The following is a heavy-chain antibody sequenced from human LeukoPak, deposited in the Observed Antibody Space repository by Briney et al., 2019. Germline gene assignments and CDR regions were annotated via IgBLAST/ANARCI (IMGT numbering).Heavy chain of an antibody. V-gene: IGHV3-23*01. Sequence: RGSLRLSCAASRFTFSSYAMSWVRQAPGKGLEWVSAISGSGGSAYYADSVKGRFTISRDNSKNTLYLQMNSLRAEDTAVYYCAKDSNSMMGAAFDIWGQGTMVTVSS. D-gene: IGHD3-16*01. J-gene: IGHJ3*02. CDR2: ISGSGGSA. CDR3: AKDSNSMMGAAFDI. CDR1: RFTFSSYA.